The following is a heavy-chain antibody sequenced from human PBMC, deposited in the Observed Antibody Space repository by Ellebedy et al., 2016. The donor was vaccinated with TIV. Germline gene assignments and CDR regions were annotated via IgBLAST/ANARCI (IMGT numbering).Heavy chain of an antibody. CDR1: GYSFTSHW. V-gene: IGHV5-51*01. CDR3: ARLGGFGDSVNWLDP. J-gene: IGHJ5*02. CDR2: IYPADSDT. Sequence: GESLKISCKGSGYSFTSHWIAWVRQTPGKGLEWMGIIYPADSDTRVTPSFQGQVTMSADKSISTAYLQWSGLKASDTAMYYCARLGGFGDSVNWLDPWGQGTLVTVSS. D-gene: IGHD4-17*01.